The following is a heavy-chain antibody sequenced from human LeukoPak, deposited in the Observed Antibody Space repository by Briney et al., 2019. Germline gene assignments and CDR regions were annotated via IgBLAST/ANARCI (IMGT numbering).Heavy chain of an antibody. J-gene: IGHJ4*02. Sequence: ASVKVSCKASGYTFTGYYMHWVRQAPGQGLEWMGWINPNSGGTNYAQKFQGRVTMTRDKSISTAYLQWSSLKASDTAMYYCARGTAMVRPFDYWGQGTLVTVSS. CDR1: GYTFTGYY. V-gene: IGHV1-2*02. CDR2: INPNSGGT. CDR3: ARGTAMVRPFDY. D-gene: IGHD5-18*01.